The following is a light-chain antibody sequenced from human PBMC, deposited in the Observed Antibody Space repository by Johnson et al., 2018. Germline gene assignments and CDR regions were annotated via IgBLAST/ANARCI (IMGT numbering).Light chain of an antibody. CDR1: SSNIGNNY. CDR3: GTWHSSLSAGNV. Sequence: QSVLTQPPSVSAAPRPKVTISCSVSSSNIGNNYVSWYQQLPGPAPQLLIYANHKLPSAIPARFSGSKSRTSATLGIPGLPTGDEADYYCGTWHSSLSAGNVVGTGTKVTVL. CDR2: ANH. J-gene: IGLJ1*01. V-gene: IGLV1-51*02.